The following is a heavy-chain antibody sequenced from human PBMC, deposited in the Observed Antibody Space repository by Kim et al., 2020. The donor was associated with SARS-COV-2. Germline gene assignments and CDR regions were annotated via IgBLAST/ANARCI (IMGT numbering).Heavy chain of an antibody. J-gene: IGHJ4*02. Sequence: SGKGRFTISRDNSKNTLYLQMNSLRAEDTAVYYCAKEGNYDILAGDAFDYWGQGTLVTVSS. D-gene: IGHD3-9*01. V-gene: IGHV3-23*01. CDR3: AKEGNYDILAGDAFDY.